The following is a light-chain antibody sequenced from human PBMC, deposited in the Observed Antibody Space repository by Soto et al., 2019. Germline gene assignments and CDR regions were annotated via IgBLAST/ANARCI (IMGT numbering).Light chain of an antibody. V-gene: IGKV1-6*01. CDR1: QGIRND. CDR3: QQSYSTPRWT. J-gene: IGKJ1*01. Sequence: IQMTQSPSSLSASVGDRVTITCRASQGIRNDLGWYQQKPGKAPELLIYDASNLEAGVPSRFRGSGSGTDFTFTISRLQPEDFATYYCQQSYSTPRWTFGQGTKVDIK. CDR2: DAS.